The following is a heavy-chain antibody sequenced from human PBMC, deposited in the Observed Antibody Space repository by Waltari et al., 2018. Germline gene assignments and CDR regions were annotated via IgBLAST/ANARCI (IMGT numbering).Heavy chain of an antibody. V-gene: IGHV4-30-4*01. CDR1: SGSISIPDYF. D-gene: IGHD1-1*01. CDR2: VAYRGIT. CDR3: ARTTFVRYFDF. J-gene: IGHJ4*01. Sequence: QVQLQESGPGLVKPSQTLTLTCDVSSGSISIPDYFWSWIRQAPGKGLEWIGSVAYRGITYYNPSLESLVTMSVDTSKNQFSLKLNSVTAADAAVYYCARTTFVRYFDFWGHGTLVTVSS.